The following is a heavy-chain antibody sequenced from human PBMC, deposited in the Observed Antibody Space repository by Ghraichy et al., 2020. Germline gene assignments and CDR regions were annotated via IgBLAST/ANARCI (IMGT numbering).Heavy chain of an antibody. D-gene: IGHD3-3*01. CDR1: GFTFDDYA. CDR2: ISWNSGSI. V-gene: IGHV3-9*01. CDR3: AKGAHDFWTTGWDV. Sequence: GGSLRLSCAASGFTFDDYAMHWVRQAPGKGLEWVSGISWNSGSIGYADSVKGRFTISRDNTKNSLYLQMNSLRAEDTALYYCAKGAHDFWTTGWDVWGQGTTVTVSS. J-gene: IGHJ6*02.